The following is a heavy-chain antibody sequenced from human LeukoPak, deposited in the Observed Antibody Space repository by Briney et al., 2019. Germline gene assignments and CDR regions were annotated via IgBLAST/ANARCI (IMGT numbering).Heavy chain of an antibody. J-gene: IGHJ3*02. CDR3: ASPTSSSEDAFDI. V-gene: IGHV3-7*01. CDR1: GFTFSSYW. D-gene: IGHD6-6*01. Sequence: PGGSLRLSCAASGFTFSSYWMSWVRQAPGKGLEWVANIKQDGSEKYYVDSVKGRFTISRDNAKNSLYLQMNSLRAEDTAVYYCASPTSSSEDAFDIWGQGTMVTVSS. CDR2: IKQDGSEK.